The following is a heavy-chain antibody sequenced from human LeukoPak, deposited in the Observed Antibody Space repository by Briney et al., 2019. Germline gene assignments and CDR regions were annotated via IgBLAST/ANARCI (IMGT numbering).Heavy chain of an antibody. D-gene: IGHD5-18*01. V-gene: IGHV3-33*01. CDR1: GFTFSSYG. J-gene: IGHJ4*02. CDR2: IWYDGSNK. CDR3: ARDGSYGFFDY. Sequence: GGSLRLSCAASGFTFSSYGMHWVRQAPGKALEWVAVIWYDGSNKYYADSVKGRFTISRDNSKNTLYLQMNSLRAEDTAVYYCARDGSYGFFDYWGQGTLVTVSS.